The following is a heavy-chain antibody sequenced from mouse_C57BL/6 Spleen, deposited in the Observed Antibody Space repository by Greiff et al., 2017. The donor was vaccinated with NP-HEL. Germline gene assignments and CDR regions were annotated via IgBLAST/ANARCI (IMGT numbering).Heavy chain of an antibody. J-gene: IGHJ2*01. Sequence: QVQLQQSGAELVRPGTSVKVSCKASGYAFTNYLIEWVKQRPGQGLEWIGVINPGSGGTNYNEKFKGKATLTADKSSSTAYMQLSSLTSEDSAVYVCARGGIITTVSPLDYWGQGTTLTVSS. CDR3: ARGGIITTVSPLDY. D-gene: IGHD1-1*01. CDR2: INPGSGGT. V-gene: IGHV1-54*01. CDR1: GYAFTNYL.